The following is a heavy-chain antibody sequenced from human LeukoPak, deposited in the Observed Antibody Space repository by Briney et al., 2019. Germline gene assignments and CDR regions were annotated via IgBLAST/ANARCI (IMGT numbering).Heavy chain of an antibody. CDR1: GGSISSGDYY. J-gene: IGHJ4*02. CDR2: IYYSGST. V-gene: IGHV4-30-4*01. D-gene: IGHD3-22*01. Sequence: SQTLSLTCTVSGGSISSGDYYWSWIRQPPGKGLEWIGYIYYSGSTYYNPSLKSRVTTSVDTSKNQFSLKLSSVTAADTAVYYCAYGTDSSGYPLDYWGQGTLVTVSS. CDR3: AYGTDSSGYPLDY.